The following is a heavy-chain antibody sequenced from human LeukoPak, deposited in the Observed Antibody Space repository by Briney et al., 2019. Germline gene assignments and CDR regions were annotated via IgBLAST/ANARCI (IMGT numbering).Heavy chain of an antibody. Sequence: SQTRSLASPVYGGSFSGYYWSWIRHLQGNWLEWNGATNRSGSTNYNRSLKSRVNISVDTYKNQFSLKLSSVTAADTAVYYCARLGGYCSSTGCYAYRVEPWGQGTLVTVSS. J-gene: IGHJ5*02. D-gene: IGHD2-2*01. CDR1: GGSFSGYY. V-gene: IGHV4-34*01. CDR2: TNRSGST. CDR3: ARLGGYCSSTGCYAYRVEP.